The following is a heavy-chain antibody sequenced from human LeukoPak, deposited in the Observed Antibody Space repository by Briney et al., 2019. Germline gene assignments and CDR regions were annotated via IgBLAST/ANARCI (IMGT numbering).Heavy chain of an antibody. V-gene: IGHV4-59*01. CDR2: IYYSGST. CDR3: ARSAGPEVLDY. Sequence: PSETLSLTCTVSGGSISSYYWSWIRRPPGKGLEWIGYIYYSGSTNYNPSLKSRVTISVDTSKNQFSLKLSSVTAADTAVYYCARSAGPEVLDYWGQGTLVTVSS. D-gene: IGHD1-14*01. J-gene: IGHJ4*02. CDR1: GGSISSYY.